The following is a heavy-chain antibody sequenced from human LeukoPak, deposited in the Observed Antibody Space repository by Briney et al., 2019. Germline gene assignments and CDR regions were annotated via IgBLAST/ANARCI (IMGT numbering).Heavy chain of an antibody. Sequence: PGGSLRLSCATSGFTFSNAWMNWVRQAPGKGLEWVGRIRSNSDGGTIDYAAPVRGRFTLSRDDSKTTLYLQMNSLQTEDTAVYYCATDFYDSTWGQGTLVTVSS. CDR1: GFTFSNAW. D-gene: IGHD3-22*01. CDR3: ATDFYDST. V-gene: IGHV3-15*07. J-gene: IGHJ5*02. CDR2: IRSNSDGGTI.